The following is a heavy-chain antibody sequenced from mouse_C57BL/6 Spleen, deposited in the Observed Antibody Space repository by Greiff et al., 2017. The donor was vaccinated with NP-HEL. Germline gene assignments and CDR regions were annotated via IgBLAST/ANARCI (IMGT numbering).Heavy chain of an antibody. CDR2: INPNYGTT. CDR1: GYSFTDYY. V-gene: IGHV1-39*01. J-gene: IGHJ4*01. Sequence: VQLQQSGPELVKPGASVKISCKASGYSFTDYYMNWVKQSNGKSLEWIGVINPNYGTTSYNQKFKGKATLTVDQSSSTAYMQLNSLTSEDSAVYYCARSRHEYDVGGYDAMDYWGQGTSVTVSS. CDR3: ARSRHEYDVGGYDAMDY. D-gene: IGHD2-4*01.